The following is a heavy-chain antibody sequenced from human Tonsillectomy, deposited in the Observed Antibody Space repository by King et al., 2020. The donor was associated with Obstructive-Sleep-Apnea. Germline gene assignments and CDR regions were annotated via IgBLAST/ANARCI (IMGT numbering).Heavy chain of an antibody. J-gene: IGHJ6*02. V-gene: IGHV3-13*01. Sequence: VQLVESGGGLVQPGGPLRLSCAAPGFTFISYDMHGVRQATGKGLDWFSAMGTVGDTYYPGSGKGRFTISRENAKNSLYLQMNSLRAGDTAVYYCARVYSYGTYGMDVWGQGTTVTVSS. CDR3: ARVYSYGTYGMDV. CDR2: MGTVGDT. CDR1: GFTFISYD. D-gene: IGHD5-18*01.